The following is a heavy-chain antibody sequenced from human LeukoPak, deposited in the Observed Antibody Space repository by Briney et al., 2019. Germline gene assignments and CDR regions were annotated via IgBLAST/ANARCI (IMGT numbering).Heavy chain of an antibody. J-gene: IGHJ4*02. Sequence: SGGSLRLSCAASGFTFSSYAMSWVRQAPGKGLEWVSVIYSGGSTYYADSVKGRFTISRDNSKNTLYLQMNSLRAEDTAVYYCARGVGSGSRLRAGDYWGQGTLVTVSS. D-gene: IGHD1-26*01. CDR1: GFTFSSYA. V-gene: IGHV3-53*01. CDR2: IYSGGST. CDR3: ARGVGSGSRLRAGDY.